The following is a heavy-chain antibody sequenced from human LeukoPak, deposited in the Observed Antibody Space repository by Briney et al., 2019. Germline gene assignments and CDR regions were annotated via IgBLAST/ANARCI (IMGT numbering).Heavy chain of an antibody. CDR2: ISSNGGST. CDR3: VKAQGSGRPSAFDI. D-gene: IGHD3-10*01. V-gene: IGHV3-64D*06. CDR1: GFTFSSYA. J-gene: IGHJ3*02. Sequence: GGSLRLSCSASGFTFSSYAMHWVRQAPGKGLEYVSAISSNGGSTYYADSVKGRFTISRDNSKNTLYLQMSSLRAEDTAVYYCVKAQGSGRPSAFDIWGQGTMVTVSS.